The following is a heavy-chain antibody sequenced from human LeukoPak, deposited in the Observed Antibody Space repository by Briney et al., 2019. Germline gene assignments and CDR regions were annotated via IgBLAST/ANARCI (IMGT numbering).Heavy chain of an antibody. V-gene: IGHV4-30-2*01. CDR1: GGSISSGGYY. J-gene: IGHJ6*02. CDR3: ARGGSSGPRDGMDV. D-gene: IGHD6-19*01. CDR2: IYHSGST. Sequence: SETLSLTCTVSGGSISSGGYYWSWIRQPPGKGLEWIGYIYHSGSTNYNPSLKSRVTISVDKSKNQFSLKLSSVTAADTAVYYCARGGSSGPRDGMDVWGQGTTVTVSS.